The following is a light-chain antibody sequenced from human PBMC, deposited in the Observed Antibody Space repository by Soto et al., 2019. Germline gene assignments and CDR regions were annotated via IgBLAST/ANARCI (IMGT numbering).Light chain of an antibody. CDR3: MDGTHWPFT. CDR1: QSLVYRDGYTY. Sequence: DVVMTPSPLSLPVTLGQPAAISCRSSQSLVYRDGYTYLSWFQQRPGQSPRRLFYKVSIRDSGVPDRFSGRGSGTEFTLRISRVEADDVGIYYCMDGTHWPFTFGPGT. CDR2: KVS. J-gene: IGKJ3*01. V-gene: IGKV2-30*01.